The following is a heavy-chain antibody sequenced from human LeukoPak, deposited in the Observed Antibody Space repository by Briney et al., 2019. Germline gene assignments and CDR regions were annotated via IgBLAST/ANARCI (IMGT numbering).Heavy chain of an antibody. CDR2: IYYSGST. CDR1: GCSISSSSYY. V-gene: IGHV4-61*01. D-gene: IGHD3-10*01. Sequence: SETLSLTCTVSGCSISSSSYYWGWLRQPPGKGLEWIGYIYYSGSTNYNPSLKSRVTISVDTSKNQFSLKLSSVTAADTAVYYCAREWFGGSRYFDYWGQGTLVTVSS. J-gene: IGHJ4*02. CDR3: AREWFGGSRYFDY.